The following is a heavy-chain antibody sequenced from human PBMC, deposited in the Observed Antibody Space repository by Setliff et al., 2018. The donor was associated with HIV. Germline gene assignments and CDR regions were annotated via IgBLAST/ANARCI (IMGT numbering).Heavy chain of an antibody. D-gene: IGHD2-15*01. J-gene: IGHJ4*02. V-gene: IGHV4-59*11. CDR2: IFSSGSN. CDR3: ARDAGGSVGNYYFDY. Sequence: SETLSLTCTVSGYSISSHYWSWIRQPPGKELEWIGYIFSSGSNNYNPSLKNRVTISIDTSKKQFSLNLSSVTAADTAVYYRARDAGGSVGNYYFDYWGQGTLVTVSS. CDR1: GYSISSHY.